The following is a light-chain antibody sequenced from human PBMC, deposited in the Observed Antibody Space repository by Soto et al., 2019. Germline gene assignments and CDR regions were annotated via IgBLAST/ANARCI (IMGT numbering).Light chain of an antibody. Sequence: SYELTQPPSVSVAPGKTARITCGGNNIGSKSVHWYQQKAGQAPVLVIFNEVDRPSGIPERFXXSXXXXTATLTIARVDAGDEADYYCHVWDSDSDHPLFGEGTKLTVL. V-gene: IGLV3-21*01. CDR1: NIGSKS. J-gene: IGLJ3*02. CDR2: NEV. CDR3: HVWDSDSDHPL.